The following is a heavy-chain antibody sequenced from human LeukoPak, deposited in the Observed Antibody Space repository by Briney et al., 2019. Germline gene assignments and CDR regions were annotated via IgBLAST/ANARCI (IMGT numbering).Heavy chain of an antibody. Sequence: GGSLRLSCAASGFTFSTYLMSWVRQAPGKGLEWVANIKQDGSEKYYVDSVKGRFTISRDNAKNSLYQQMNSLRAEDMAVYYCAREGYDFWSGYSFYFDYWGQGTLVTVSS. V-gene: IGHV3-7*01. CDR1: GFTFSTYL. J-gene: IGHJ4*02. CDR2: IKQDGSEK. D-gene: IGHD3-3*01. CDR3: AREGYDFWSGYSFYFDY.